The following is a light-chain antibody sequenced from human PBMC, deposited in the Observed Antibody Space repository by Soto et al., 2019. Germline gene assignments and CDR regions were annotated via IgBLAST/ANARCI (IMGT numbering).Light chain of an antibody. V-gene: IGKV3-11*01. CDR3: QQRGNWPLT. J-gene: IGKJ1*01. CDR1: QSVSSY. CDR2: DAS. Sequence: EIVLTQSPATLSLSPGERATLSCRASQSVSSYFVWYQQKPGQAPRLLIYDASNRATGIPARFSGSGSGTDFTRTISSLEPEDFAVYYCQQRGNWPLTFGQGTKVEIK.